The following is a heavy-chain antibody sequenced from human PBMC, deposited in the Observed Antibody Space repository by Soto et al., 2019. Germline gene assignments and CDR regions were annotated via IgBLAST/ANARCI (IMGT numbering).Heavy chain of an antibody. CDR2: ISYDGSNK. Sequence: GGSLRLSCAASGFTFSSYAMHWVRQAPGKGLEWVAVISYDGSNKYYADSVKGRFTISRDNSKNTLYLQMNSLRAEDTAVYYCARDHSGSLDYWGQGTLVTVSS. J-gene: IGHJ4*02. D-gene: IGHD1-26*01. CDR3: ARDHSGSLDY. V-gene: IGHV3-30-3*01. CDR1: GFTFSSYA.